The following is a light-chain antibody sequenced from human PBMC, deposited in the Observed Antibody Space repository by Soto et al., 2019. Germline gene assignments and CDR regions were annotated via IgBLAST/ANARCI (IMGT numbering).Light chain of an antibody. CDR2: DAS. V-gene: IGKV1-33*01. Sequence: DIQMTQSPSSLSASVGDRVTITCQASQDINNHLNWYQQKLGKAPKLLIYDASNLQTGVPSRFSGRGSGTDFTVTVSSLGAEDIATYRGQRAGTLGGGTKVEIK. CDR1: QDINNH. J-gene: IGKJ4*02. CDR3: QRAGT.